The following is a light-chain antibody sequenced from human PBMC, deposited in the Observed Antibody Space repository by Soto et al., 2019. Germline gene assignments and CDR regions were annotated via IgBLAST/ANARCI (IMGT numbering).Light chain of an antibody. J-gene: IGLJ3*02. Sequence: QSVLTQPASVSGSPGQSITISCTGTSSDVGGYNYVSWYQQHPGKAPKLMLYDVGSRPSGVSNRFSGSKSGNTASLTISGLPAEDEADYYCCSYTSSTTWVFGGGTKLTVL. CDR2: DVG. CDR1: SSDVGGYNY. CDR3: CSYTSSTTWV. V-gene: IGLV2-14*03.